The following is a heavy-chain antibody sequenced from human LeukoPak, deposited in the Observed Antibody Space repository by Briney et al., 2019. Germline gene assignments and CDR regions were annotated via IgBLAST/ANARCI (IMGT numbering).Heavy chain of an antibody. V-gene: IGHV3-21*01. CDR2: ISSSSSYI. J-gene: IGHJ2*01. CDR3: ARVPYYYDTTGDPKDWYFDL. Sequence: KPGGSLRLSCAASGFTFSNYNLIWVRQAPGKGLEWVSSISSSSSYIYYADSVKGRFSISRDNAKNSLYLQMNSLRAEDTAVYYSARVPYYYDTTGDPKDWYFDLWGRGTLGTVSS. D-gene: IGHD3-22*01. CDR1: GFTFSNYN.